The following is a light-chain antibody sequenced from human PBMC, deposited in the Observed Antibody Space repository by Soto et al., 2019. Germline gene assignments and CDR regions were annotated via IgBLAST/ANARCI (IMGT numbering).Light chain of an antibody. J-gene: IGKJ1*01. CDR1: ESVATN. Sequence: EVLMTQSPATLSVSPGEKVTLSCWASESVATNLAWYQQKPGQAPRLLISGASTRAAGISDRFRGSGSGTEFTLTISKLRSEDSGIYYCQQYFEWPPMTFGQGTKVEI. V-gene: IGKV3-15*01. CDR3: QQYFEWPPMT. CDR2: GAS.